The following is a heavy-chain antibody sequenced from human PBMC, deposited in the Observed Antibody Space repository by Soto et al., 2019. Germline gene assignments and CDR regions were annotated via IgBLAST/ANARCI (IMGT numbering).Heavy chain of an antibody. D-gene: IGHD2-2*01. CDR2: ISGSGGST. CDR1: GFTFSSYA. CDR3: AKDLFYCSITSCYGSGAFDI. V-gene: IGHV3-23*01. J-gene: IGHJ3*02. Sequence: EVQLLESGGGLVQPGGSLRLSCAASGFTFSSYAMSWVRQAPGKGLEWVSAISGSGGSTYYADSVKGRFTISRDNSKNTLYLQMNSLRAEDTAVYYCAKDLFYCSITSCYGSGAFDIWGQGTMVTVSS.